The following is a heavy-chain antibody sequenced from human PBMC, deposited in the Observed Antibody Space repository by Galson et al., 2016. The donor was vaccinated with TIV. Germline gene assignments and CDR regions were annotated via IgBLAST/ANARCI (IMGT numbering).Heavy chain of an antibody. J-gene: IGHJ5*01. Sequence: SLRLSCAGSGFTFSDYVLNWVRQAPGKSLQWVAFISSDGSRKYVADSVKGRFTISRDNSENTLYLQMNNLRPDDTAAYFCAKENDFDSWGQGTLVTFSS. D-gene: IGHD3-16*01. V-gene: IGHV3-30*04. CDR3: AKENDFDS. CDR2: ISSDGSRK. CDR1: GFTFSDYV.